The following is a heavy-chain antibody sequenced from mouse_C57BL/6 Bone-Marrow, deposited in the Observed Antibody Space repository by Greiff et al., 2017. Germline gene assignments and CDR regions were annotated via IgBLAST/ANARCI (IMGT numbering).Heavy chain of an antibody. CDR2: ISSGGSYT. V-gene: IGHV5-6*01. Sequence: VQLKESGGDLVKPGGSLKLSCAASGFTFSSYGMSWVRQTPDKRLEWVATISSGGSYTYYPDSVKGRFTISRDNAKNTLYLQMSSLKSEDTAMYYCARRGYYGSSWYFDVWGTGTTVTVSS. J-gene: IGHJ1*03. CDR1: GFTFSSYG. CDR3: ARRGYYGSSWYFDV. D-gene: IGHD1-1*01.